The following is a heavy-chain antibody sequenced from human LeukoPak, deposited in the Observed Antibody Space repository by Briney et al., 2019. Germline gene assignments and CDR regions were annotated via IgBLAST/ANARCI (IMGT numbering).Heavy chain of an antibody. V-gene: IGHV3-30*04. CDR2: ISYDGSNK. CDR1: GFTFSSYA. CDR3: AGDQKWLVRDEDPTFDY. D-gene: IGHD6-19*01. Sequence: GGSLRLSCAASGFTFSSYAMHWVRQAPGKGLEWVAVISYDGSNKYYADSVKGRFTISRDNSKNTLYLQMNSLRAEDTAVYYCAGDQKWLVRDEDPTFDYWGQGTLVTVSS. J-gene: IGHJ4*02.